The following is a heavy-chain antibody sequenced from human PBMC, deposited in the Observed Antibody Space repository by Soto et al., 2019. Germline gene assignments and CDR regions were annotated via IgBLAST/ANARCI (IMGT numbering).Heavy chain of an antibody. Sequence: QVQLVQSGAEVKKPGASVKVSCKASGYTFTSYYMHWVRQAPGQGLEWMGIINPSGGSTSYAQKFPGRVTMTRDTSTSTVYMELSSLRSEDTAVYYCARDQGGYFYYYYGMDVWGQGTTVTVSS. D-gene: IGHD3-16*01. V-gene: IGHV1-46*01. CDR1: GYTFTSYY. CDR2: INPSGGST. CDR3: ARDQGGYFYYYYGMDV. J-gene: IGHJ6*02.